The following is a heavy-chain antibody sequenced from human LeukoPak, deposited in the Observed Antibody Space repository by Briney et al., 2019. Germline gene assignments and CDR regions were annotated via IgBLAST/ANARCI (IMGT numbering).Heavy chain of an antibody. Sequence: ASVKVSCKASGYTFTSYAMNWVRQAPGQGLEWMGRINTNTGNPTYAQGFTGRFVFSLDTSVSTAYLQISSLKAEDTAVYYCARDIPRGSSSVYYYGMDVWGQGTTVTVSS. D-gene: IGHD6-6*01. CDR1: GYTFTSYA. J-gene: IGHJ6*02. CDR2: INTNTGNP. V-gene: IGHV7-4-1*02. CDR3: ARDIPRGSSSVYYYGMDV.